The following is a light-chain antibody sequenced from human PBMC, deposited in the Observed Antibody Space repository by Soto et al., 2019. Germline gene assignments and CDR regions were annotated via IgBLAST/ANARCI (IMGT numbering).Light chain of an antibody. Sequence: EIVLTQSPATLSLSPGERATLSCRASQSVSSYLAWYQQKPGQAPRLLIYDASNRATGIPARFSGSGSGTDFTLTISSLEPEYFAVYYCQQRSNWPPGYTFGQGAKLEIK. J-gene: IGKJ2*01. CDR3: QQRSNWPPGYT. V-gene: IGKV3-11*01. CDR2: DAS. CDR1: QSVSSY.